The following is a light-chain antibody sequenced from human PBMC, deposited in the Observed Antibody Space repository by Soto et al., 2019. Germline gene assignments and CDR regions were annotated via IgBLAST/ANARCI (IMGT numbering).Light chain of an antibody. CDR2: EAS. CDR3: QKYDDAPLT. J-gene: IGKJ4*01. CDR1: QGISNY. Sequence: DIPMTQTPSSLSASVGDRVIITCRTSQGISNYLAWYQQKPGKVPKLLIYEASILQSGVPSRFSGSGSGTDFTLTISSLQPEDVATYFCQKYDDAPLTFGGGTKVEIK. V-gene: IGKV1-27*01.